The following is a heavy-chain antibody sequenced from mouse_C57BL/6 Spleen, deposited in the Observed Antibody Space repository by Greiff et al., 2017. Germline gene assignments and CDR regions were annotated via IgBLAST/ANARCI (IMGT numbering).Heavy chain of an antibody. CDR3: VRIDGYYDYFDY. D-gene: IGHD2-3*01. CDR2: IRSKSNNYAT. Sequence: EVQLVESGGGLVQPKGSLKLSCAASGFSFNTYAMNWVRQAPGKGLEWVARIRSKSNNYATYYADSVKDRFTISRADSESMLYLQMNNLKTEDTAMYYCVRIDGYYDYFDYWGKGTTLTAAS. J-gene: IGHJ2*01. CDR1: GFSFNTYA. V-gene: IGHV10-1*01.